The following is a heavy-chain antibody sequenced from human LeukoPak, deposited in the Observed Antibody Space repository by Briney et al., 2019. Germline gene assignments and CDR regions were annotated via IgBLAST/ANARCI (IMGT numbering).Heavy chain of an antibody. CDR1: GGSISSSSYY. CDR2: IYYSGST. Sequence: SETLSLTCTVSGGSISSSSYYWGWIRQPPGKGLEWIGSIYYSGSTYYNPSLKSRVTISVDTSKNQFSLKLSSVTAADTAVYYCARLTGTTSRGLFDYWGQGTLVTVSS. D-gene: IGHD1-7*01. J-gene: IGHJ4*02. V-gene: IGHV4-39*01. CDR3: ARLTGTTSRGLFDY.